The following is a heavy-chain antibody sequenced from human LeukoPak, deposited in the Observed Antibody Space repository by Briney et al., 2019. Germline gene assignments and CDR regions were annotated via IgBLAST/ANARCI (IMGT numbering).Heavy chain of an antibody. CDR1: GYTFTGYY. CDR3: ARCSVDTAMVTNL. CDR2: INPNSGGT. Sequence: ASVKVSCKASGYTFTGYYMHWVRQAPGQGLEWMGWINPNSGGTNYAQRFQGRVTLTRDSSICTAYMELSRLRSDDTAVYYCARCSVDTAMVTNLWGQGTLVTVSS. V-gene: IGHV1-2*02. J-gene: IGHJ4*02. D-gene: IGHD5-18*01.